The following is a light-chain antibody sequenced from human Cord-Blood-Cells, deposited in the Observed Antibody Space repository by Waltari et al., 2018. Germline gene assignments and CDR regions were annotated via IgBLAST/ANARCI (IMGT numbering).Light chain of an antibody. CDR2: DVS. CDR1: HSDVGGYNY. V-gene: IGLV2-14*01. CDR3: SSYTSGSTVV. J-gene: IGLJ2*01. Sequence: QSALPQPASVSGSPGQSITITCTGTHSDVGGYNYDYWYQQHPGKAHNFNIYDVSNRPSVVSMRFYGSKFGNAAPLTISGLQAENESDYSSSSYTSGSTVVFGGGTNLTVL.